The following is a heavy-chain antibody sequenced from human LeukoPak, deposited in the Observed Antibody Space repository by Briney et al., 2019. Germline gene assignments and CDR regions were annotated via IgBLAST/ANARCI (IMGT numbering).Heavy chain of an antibody. J-gene: IGHJ4*02. CDR1: GFTFTSNW. V-gene: IGHV3-7*03. D-gene: IGHD6-19*01. Sequence: GGSLRLSCAASGFTFTSNWMSWVRQAPGKGLERVANIKQDGSEKYYVDSVKGRFTISRDNAKNSLSLQMNSLRVEDTAVYYCARGGWYGDYWGQGTLVTVSS. CDR2: IKQDGSEK. CDR3: ARGGWYGDY.